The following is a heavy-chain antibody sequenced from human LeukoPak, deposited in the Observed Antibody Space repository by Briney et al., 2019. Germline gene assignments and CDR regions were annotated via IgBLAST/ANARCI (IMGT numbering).Heavy chain of an antibody. CDR3: ARLGLDVRFLERFGWFDP. CDR1: GGTFTNYA. J-gene: IGHJ5*02. D-gene: IGHD3-3*01. V-gene: IGHV1-69*05. Sequence: ASVKVSCKASGGTFTNYAITWVRQAPGQGLEWMGGIIPISATIHYAQSFQGRVTITTDESVKTACMELSSLRSEDTAVYYCARLGLDVRFLERFGWFDPWGQGTLVTVSS. CDR2: IIPISATI.